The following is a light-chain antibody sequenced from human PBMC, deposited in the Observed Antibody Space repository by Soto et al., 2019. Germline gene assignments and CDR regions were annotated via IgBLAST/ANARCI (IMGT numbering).Light chain of an antibody. J-gene: IGKJ4*01. CDR1: QGISSY. V-gene: IGKV1-8*01. CDR3: QQYYSYPPLT. CDR2: AAS. Sequence: AIRMTQSPSSLSESTGDRVTITCRASQGISSYLAWYQQKPGKAPKLLIYAASTLESGVPSRFSGSGSGTDFTLTTSCLQSEDFATYYCQQYYSYPPLTFGGGTKVEIK.